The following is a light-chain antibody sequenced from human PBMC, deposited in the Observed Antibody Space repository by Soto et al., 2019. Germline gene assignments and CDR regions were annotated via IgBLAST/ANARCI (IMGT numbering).Light chain of an antibody. J-gene: IGLJ1*01. CDR1: SSDVGGCNC. Sequence: QSALTQPASVSGSPGQSITISCTGTSSDVGGCNCVSWYQQHPGKAPKLMIYEVSNRPSGVSNRFSGSKSGNTASLTISGLQADDEADYYCISYTSRSTFVFGTGTKLTVL. V-gene: IGLV2-14*01. CDR2: EVS. CDR3: ISYTSRSTFV.